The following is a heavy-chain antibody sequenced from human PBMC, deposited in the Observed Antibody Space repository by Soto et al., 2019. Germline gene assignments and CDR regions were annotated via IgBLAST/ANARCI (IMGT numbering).Heavy chain of an antibody. CDR3: AREVPGLREVNRNWFDP. CDR2: VSQSGNT. Sequence: SETLSLTCTVSGDSISGSYWWSWVRQPPGKGLEWIGEVSQSGNTNYNPSLMSRLTISVDKSKNQFSLRLTYVTAADTGIYYCAREVPGLREVNRNWFDPWGQVTLVTVS. J-gene: IGHJ5*02. V-gene: IGHV4-4*02. D-gene: IGHD3-10*01. CDR1: GDSISGSYW.